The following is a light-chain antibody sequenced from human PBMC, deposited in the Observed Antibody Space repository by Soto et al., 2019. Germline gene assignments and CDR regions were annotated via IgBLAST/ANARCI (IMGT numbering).Light chain of an antibody. V-gene: IGLV4-60*03. CDR2: LEGSGSY. Sequence: QSVLTQSSSASASLGSSVKLTCTLSSGHSSYIIAWHQQQPGKAPPYLMKLEGSGSYNKGSGVPDRFSGSSSGADRYLTISNLQSEDEADYYCETWDSNTHVFGTGTKLTVL. J-gene: IGLJ1*01. CDR1: SGHSSYI. CDR3: ETWDSNTHV.